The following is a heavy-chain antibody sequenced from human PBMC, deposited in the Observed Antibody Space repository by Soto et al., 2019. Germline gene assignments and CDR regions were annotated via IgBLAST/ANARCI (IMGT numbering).Heavy chain of an antibody. CDR3: ARQGGGDSSSCFDY. D-gene: IGHD6-13*01. J-gene: IGHJ4*02. CDR2: IDPSDSYT. CDR1: GYSFTSYW. Sequence: EVQLVQSGAEVKQPGASLRISRKGSGYSFTSYWISWVRQMPGKGLEWMGRIDPSDSYTNYSPSFQVHVTISADKSISTASLKWSGLKAADTAMYYCARQGGGDSSSCFDYWGQGTLVTVSS. V-gene: IGHV5-10-1*03.